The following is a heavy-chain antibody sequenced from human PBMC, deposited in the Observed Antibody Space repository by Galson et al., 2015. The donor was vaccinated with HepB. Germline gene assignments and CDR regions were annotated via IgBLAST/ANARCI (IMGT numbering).Heavy chain of an antibody. CDR2: ISYDGSNK. J-gene: IGHJ3*02. D-gene: IGHD3-10*01. CDR1: GFTFSSYA. CDR3: ARDVRFGEFNAFDI. V-gene: IGHV3-30-3*01. Sequence: SLRLSCAASGFTFSSYAMHWVRQAPGKGLEWVAVISYDGSNKYYADSVKGRFTISRDNSKNTLYLQMNSLRAEDTAVYYCARDVRFGEFNAFDIWGQGTMVTVSS.